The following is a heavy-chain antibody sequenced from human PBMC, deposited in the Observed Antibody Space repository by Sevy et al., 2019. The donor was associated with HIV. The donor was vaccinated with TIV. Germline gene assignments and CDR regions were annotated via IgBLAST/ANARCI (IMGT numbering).Heavy chain of an antibody. CDR1: GFTFTDYY. J-gene: IGHJ4*01. D-gene: IGHD1-26*01. V-gene: IGHV1-2*02. CDR2: INPNNGDS. CDR3: TRDDIYTHPWEFDW. Sequence: ASVKVSCKASGFTFTDYYLHWVRQAPGQGLEWMGWINPNNGDSRSAQKFQGRVTLTLDMSISTAYMELSGLKSDDTAIYFCTRDDIYTHPWEFDWWGHGALVTVSS.